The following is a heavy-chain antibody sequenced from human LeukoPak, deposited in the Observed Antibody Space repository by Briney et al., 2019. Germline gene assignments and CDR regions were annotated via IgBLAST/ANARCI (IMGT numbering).Heavy chain of an antibody. D-gene: IGHD3-10*01. V-gene: IGHV1-69*13. CDR2: IIPIFGTA. Sequence: SVMVSCKASGGTFSSYAISWVRQAPGQGLEWMGGIIPIFGTANYAQKFQGRVTITADESTSTAHMELSSLRSEDTAVYYCATRTFGESRFEKNDYWGQGTLVTVSS. CDR3: ATRTFGESRFEKNDY. J-gene: IGHJ4*02. CDR1: GGTFSSYA.